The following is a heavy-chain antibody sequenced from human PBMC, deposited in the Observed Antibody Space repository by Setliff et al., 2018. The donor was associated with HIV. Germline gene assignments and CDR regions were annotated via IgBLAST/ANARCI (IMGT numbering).Heavy chain of an antibody. Sequence: PSETLSLTCTVSGGFVSRSSYYWGWIRQPRGKRLEWIGTIYYNGDTQHNPSFKSRVIMSVNTSKNQFSLRLISVTAADTAVYYCVRMEATRPPRGLDYWGPGTLVTVSS. V-gene: IGHV4-39*01. CDR3: VRMEATRPPRGLDY. CDR1: GGFVSRSSYY. CDR2: IYYNGDT. D-gene: IGHD6-6*01. J-gene: IGHJ4*02.